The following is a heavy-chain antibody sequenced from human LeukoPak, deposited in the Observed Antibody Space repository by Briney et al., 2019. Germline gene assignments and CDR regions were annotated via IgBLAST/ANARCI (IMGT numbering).Heavy chain of an antibody. CDR3: ARGDGRVLRCFDWFL. CDR2: ISNDGGST. V-gene: IGHV3-64*01. J-gene: IGHJ4*02. D-gene: IGHD3-9*01. CDR1: VFIFSRYA. Sequence: PGGTLGLFRAASVFIFSRYAMHWVRQAPGKGLEYVSAISNDGGSTYYANSVKGRFTISRDNSKNTVYFQMGSLRAEDMAVNYCARGDGRVLRCFDWFLWGQGTLVTVSS.